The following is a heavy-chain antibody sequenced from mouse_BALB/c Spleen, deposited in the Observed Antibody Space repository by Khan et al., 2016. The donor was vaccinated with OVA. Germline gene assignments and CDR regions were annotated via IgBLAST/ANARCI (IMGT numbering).Heavy chain of an antibody. V-gene: IGHV9-3-1*01. CDR2: INTYTGEP. CDR3: ARSPTWFAY. CDR1: GYTFTDYG. J-gene: IGHJ3*01. Sequence: QIQLVQSGPELKKPGETVKISCKASGYTFTDYGMNWVKQAPGKGLKWMGYINTYTGEPTYADDFKGRFAFSLENSARTAYLHINNLKTEDTATYFCARSPTWFAYWGQGTLVTVSA.